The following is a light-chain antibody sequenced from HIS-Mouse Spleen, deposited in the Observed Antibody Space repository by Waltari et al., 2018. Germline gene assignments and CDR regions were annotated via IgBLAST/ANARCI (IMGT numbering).Light chain of an antibody. V-gene: IGKV1-5*03. J-gene: IGKJ4*01. CDR3: QQYNSYLT. CDR1: QSISSW. Sequence: DLQMTQSPSTLSASVGDRVTIPCRASQSISSWLAWYQQKPGKAPKLLIYKASSLESGVPSRFSGSGSGTEFTLTISSLQPDDFATYYCQQYNSYLTFGGGTKVEIK. CDR2: KAS.